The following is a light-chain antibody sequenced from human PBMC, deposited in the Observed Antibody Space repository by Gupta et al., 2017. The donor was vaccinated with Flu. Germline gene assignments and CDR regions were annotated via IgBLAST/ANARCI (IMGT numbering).Light chain of an antibody. CDR1: EGISNY. CDR3: QQESSFLRT. Sequence: PSSPSASVGARFTITWRGSEGISNYLAWFQPTAGKAPKSLIYASSTLERGVPSRFSGSGSGTDFTLTISSLQPEDFATYSCQQESSFLRTLGGRSKVETK. J-gene: IGKJ4*01. V-gene: IGKV1-16*01. CDR2: ASS.